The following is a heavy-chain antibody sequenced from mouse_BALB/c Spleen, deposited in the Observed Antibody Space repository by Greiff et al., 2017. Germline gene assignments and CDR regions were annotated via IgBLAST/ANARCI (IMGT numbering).Heavy chain of an antibody. J-gene: IGHJ4*01. CDR3: ARHRDSSGYYYAMDY. CDR1: GFTFSSYY. V-gene: IGHV5-6-2*01. Sequence: EVKLMESGGGLVKLGGSLKLSCAASGFTFSSYYMSWVRQTPEKRLELVAAINSNGGSTYYPDTVKGRFTISRDNAKNTLYLQMSSLKSEDTALYYCARHRDSSGYYYAMDYWGQGTSVTVSS. CDR2: INSNGGST. D-gene: IGHD3-2*01.